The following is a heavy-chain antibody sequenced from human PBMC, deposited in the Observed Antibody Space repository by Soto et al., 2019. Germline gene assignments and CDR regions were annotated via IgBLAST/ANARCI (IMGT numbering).Heavy chain of an antibody. Sequence: QVQLVQSGAEVKKPGSSVKVSCKASGGTFSSYTISWVRQAPGQGLEWMGRIIPILGIANYAQKFQGRVTITADKATSKAYMELSSLRSEDTAVYYCANRYDSSDSWGQGTLVTVSS. V-gene: IGHV1-69*02. CDR1: GGTFSSYT. CDR3: ANRYDSSDS. D-gene: IGHD3-22*01. J-gene: IGHJ4*02. CDR2: IIPILGIA.